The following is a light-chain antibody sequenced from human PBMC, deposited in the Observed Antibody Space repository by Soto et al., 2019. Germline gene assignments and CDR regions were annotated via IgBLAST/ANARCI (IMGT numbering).Light chain of an antibody. CDR2: GVS. J-gene: IGKJ2*01. Sequence: EIVMTQSPATLSVSPGERGTLSCRASQSVSSKLAWFQQKPGQAPSLLIYGVSTRATGVPVRFSGSGSGTEFTLTINSLQSEDFAVYYCQQYNNWPHTFGQGTKVDIK. CDR1: QSVSSK. V-gene: IGKV3-15*01. CDR3: QQYNNWPHT.